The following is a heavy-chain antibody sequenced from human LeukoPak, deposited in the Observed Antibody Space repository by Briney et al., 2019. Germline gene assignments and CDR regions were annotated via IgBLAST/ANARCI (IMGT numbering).Heavy chain of an antibody. CDR1: GYTFITYY. J-gene: IGHJ4*02. CDR3: ARSRLLLDY. Sequence: ASVKVSCKPSGYTFITYYIHWVRQAPGQGLEWMGIISPSGGSTTYAQRFQGRVTMTGDTSTSTVYMELSSLRSEDTAVYYCARSRLLLDYWGQGTLVTVS. CDR2: ISPSGGST. D-gene: IGHD2-21*02. V-gene: IGHV1-46*01.